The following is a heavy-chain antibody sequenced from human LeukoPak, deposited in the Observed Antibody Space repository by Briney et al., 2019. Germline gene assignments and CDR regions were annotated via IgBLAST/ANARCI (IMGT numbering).Heavy chain of an antibody. CDR1: GFTFSSYG. D-gene: IGHD3-22*01. CDR2: ISGRGGST. V-gene: IGHV3-23*01. J-gene: IGHJ4*02. CDR3: AKISKRITMIVVVTDFDY. Sequence: GGSLRLSCAASGFTFSSYGMSWVRQAPGKGLEWVSGISGRGGSTYYADSVKGRFTISRDNSKNTVYLQMNSLRAEHTAVYYCAKISKRITMIVVVTDFDYWGQGTLVTVSS.